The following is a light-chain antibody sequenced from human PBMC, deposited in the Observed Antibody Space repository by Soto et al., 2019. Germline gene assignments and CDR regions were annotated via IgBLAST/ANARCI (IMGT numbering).Light chain of an antibody. Sequence: QSALTQPDSVSGSPGQTITISSTGTSSDVGGYNYVSWFQQHPGKAPNLMIYDVYRRPSGVSYRFSGSKSGNTASLTISGLQAEYEADYYCSSYTTSSTVVFGGGTKVTVL. CDR2: DVY. CDR3: SSYTTSSTVV. V-gene: IGLV2-14*01. CDR1: SSDVGGYNY. J-gene: IGLJ2*01.